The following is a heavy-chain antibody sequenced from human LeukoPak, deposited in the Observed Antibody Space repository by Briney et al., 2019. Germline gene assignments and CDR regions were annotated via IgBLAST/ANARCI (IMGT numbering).Heavy chain of an antibody. CDR3: ARSKDILTGYCFDY. V-gene: IGHV4-59*01. J-gene: IGHJ4*02. CDR2: IYYSGST. D-gene: IGHD3-9*01. Sequence: SETLSLTCTVSGGSISSYYWSWIRQPPGKGLEWSWYIYYSGSTSDNPSLSSLATISVDTSKKQFSLKLSSVTAADTAVYYCARSKDILTGYCFDYWGQGTLVTVSS. CDR1: GGSISSYY.